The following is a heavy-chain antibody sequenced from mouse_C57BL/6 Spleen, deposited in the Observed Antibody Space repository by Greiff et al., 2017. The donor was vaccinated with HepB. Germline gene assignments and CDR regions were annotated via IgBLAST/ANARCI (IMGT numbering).Heavy chain of an antibody. CDR2: IDPSDSYT. Sequence: VQLQQPGPELVKPGASVKLSCKASGYTFTSYWMQWVKQRPGQGLEWIGDIDPSDSYTNYNQKFKGKATLTVDTSSSTAYMQLSSLTSEDTAVYYCARDWLRYAIDYWGQGTSVTVSS. D-gene: IGHD1-1*01. V-gene: IGHV1-50*01. CDR3: ARDWLRYAIDY. J-gene: IGHJ4*01. CDR1: GYTFTSYW.